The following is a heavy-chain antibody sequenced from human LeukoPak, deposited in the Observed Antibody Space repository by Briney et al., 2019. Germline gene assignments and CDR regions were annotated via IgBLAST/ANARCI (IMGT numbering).Heavy chain of an antibody. Sequence: PSETLSLSCTVSGGSISSYYWSWIRQPPGKGLEWIGDIYYSGSTNYNPSLKSRVTISVDTSKNQFSLRLSSVTAADTAVYYSARLASGSYGPLTPFDYWGQGTLVTVSS. CDR2: IYYSGST. J-gene: IGHJ4*02. CDR3: ARLASGSYGPLTPFDY. D-gene: IGHD1-26*01. V-gene: IGHV4-59*08. CDR1: GGSISSYY.